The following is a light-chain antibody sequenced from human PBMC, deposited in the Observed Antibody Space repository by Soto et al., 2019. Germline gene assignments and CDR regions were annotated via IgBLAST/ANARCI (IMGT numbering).Light chain of an antibody. V-gene: IGKV1-39*01. Sequence: EIQMTQSPSSLSASVGDRVTITCRASQSSSSYLNWDQQKPGKAPKLLIYAASSLQSGVPSWFSGSGSGTDLTLTISSRQPEDFETYYCQQSYSTPRTFGGGTNVELK. CDR3: QQSYSTPRT. CDR1: QSSSSY. CDR2: AAS. J-gene: IGKJ4*02.